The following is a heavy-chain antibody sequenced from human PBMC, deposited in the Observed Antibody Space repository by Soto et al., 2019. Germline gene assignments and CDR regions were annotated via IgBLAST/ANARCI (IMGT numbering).Heavy chain of an antibody. Sequence: GGSLRLSCAASVFTFSNYAMSWVRQAPGKGLQWVAVISNNGVSTYYADSVKGRFTISRDNSKNTLYLQMNSLRAEDSAIYYRANAKSNAAAAACFDFWGQAPLVTVSS. CDR3: ANAKSNAAAAACFDF. CDR2: ISNNGVST. V-gene: IGHV3-23*01. D-gene: IGHD2-15*01. J-gene: IGHJ4*02. CDR1: VFTFSNYA.